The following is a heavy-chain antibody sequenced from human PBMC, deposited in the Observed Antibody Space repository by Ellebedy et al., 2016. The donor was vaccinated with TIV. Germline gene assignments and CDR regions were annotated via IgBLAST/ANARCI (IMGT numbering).Heavy chain of an antibody. V-gene: IGHV3-33*01. CDR1: EFTFSTYH. CDR3: ARELGGSGGSDFDY. CDR2: IWYDGTAK. D-gene: IGHD2-15*01. Sequence: GESLKISCAASEFTFSTYHMHWVRQAPGKGLEWVAVIWYDGTAKFYAESVKGRFTIYRDNSKNTLYLEMNSLRADDTALYYCARELGGSGGSDFDYWGQGTLVTVSS. J-gene: IGHJ4*02.